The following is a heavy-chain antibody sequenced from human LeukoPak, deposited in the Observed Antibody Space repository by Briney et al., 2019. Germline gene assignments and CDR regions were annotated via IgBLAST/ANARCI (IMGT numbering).Heavy chain of an antibody. CDR3: VWHYFHY. V-gene: IGHV3-15*01. J-gene: IGHJ4*02. Sequence: PGGSLRLSCATSGFTFSNAWMSWARQAPGKGLEWVGRIKNKADGGTTDYTVPVKGRFTISRDDAKNTLYLQMDSLISEDTAIYYCVWHYFHYWGQGALVTVSS. CDR1: GFTFSNAW. D-gene: IGHD3-16*01. CDR2: IKNKADGGTT.